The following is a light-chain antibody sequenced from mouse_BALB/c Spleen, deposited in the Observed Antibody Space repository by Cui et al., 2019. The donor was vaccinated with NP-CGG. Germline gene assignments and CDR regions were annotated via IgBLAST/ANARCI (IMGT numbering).Light chain of an antibody. J-gene: IGLJ1*01. Sequence: QAVLIQESALTTSPGETVTLTCRSSTGAVTTSNYANWVQEKPDHLFTGLIGGTNNRAPGVPARFSGSLIGDKAALTIIGAQTEDEAIYFCALWYSNHWVFGGGTKLTVL. CDR1: TGAVTTSNY. V-gene: IGLV1*01. CDR2: GTN. CDR3: ALWYSNHWV.